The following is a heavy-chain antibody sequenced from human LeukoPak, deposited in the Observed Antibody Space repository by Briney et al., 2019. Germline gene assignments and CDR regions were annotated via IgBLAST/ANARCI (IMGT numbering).Heavy chain of an antibody. D-gene: IGHD4-4*01. CDR1: GYTFTGYY. Sequence: ASVKVSCKASGYTFTGYYMHWVRQAPGQGLEWMGWINPNSGGTNYAQKFQGRVTMTRDTSISTAYKELSRLRSDDTAVYYCARAAYSNYPLPHYYFDYWGQGTLVTVSS. CDR2: INPNSGGT. V-gene: IGHV1-2*02. J-gene: IGHJ4*02. CDR3: ARAAYSNYPLPHYYFDY.